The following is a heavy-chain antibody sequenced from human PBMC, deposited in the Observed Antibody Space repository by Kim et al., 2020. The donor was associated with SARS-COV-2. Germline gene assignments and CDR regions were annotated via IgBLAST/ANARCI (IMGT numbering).Heavy chain of an antibody. V-gene: IGHV3-30*18. D-gene: IGHD5-12*01. CDR3: AKGGMEIYHYCAMYV. Sequence: GGSLRLSCAASGFSFRHYAMHWVRQAPGKGLEWVALISDDGSKKFYGDSVKVRVTISRDRSKNMVSLQMNSLRPQDTAVYFCAKGGMEIYHYCAMYVWC. CDR1: GFSFRHYA. CDR2: ISDDGSKK. J-gene: IGHJ6*02.